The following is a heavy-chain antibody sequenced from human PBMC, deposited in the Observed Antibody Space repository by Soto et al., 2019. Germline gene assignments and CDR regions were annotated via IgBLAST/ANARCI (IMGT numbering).Heavy chain of an antibody. CDR1: GYTFTYYY. Sequence: QVQLVQSGAEVKKPGASVKVSCKASGYTFTYYYIHWVRQAPGQGFEWMGIINPSAGSTSYAQKLQGRVTMTRGTSTSTVYMELGSLRSEDTAVYYCARSPYSSGSYYPIDYWGQGTLVTVSS. V-gene: IGHV1-46*01. CDR2: INPSAGST. CDR3: ARSPYSSGSYYPIDY. J-gene: IGHJ4*02. D-gene: IGHD3-22*01.